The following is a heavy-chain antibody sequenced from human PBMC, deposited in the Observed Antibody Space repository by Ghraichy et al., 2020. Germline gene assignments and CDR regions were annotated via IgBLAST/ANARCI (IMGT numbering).Heavy chain of an antibody. V-gene: IGHV3-30*18. CDR2: ISYDGSNK. CDR3: AKDSPLSGTYVFWYFAL. CDR1: GFTFSTYG. J-gene: IGHJ2*01. Sequence: GGSLRLSCAASGFTFSTYGMHWVRQAPGKGLEWVAVISYDGSNKYYADSVKGRFTISRDNSKNTLYLQMNSLRPEDTAVYYCAKDSPLSGTYVFWYFALWGRGTLVTVSS. D-gene: IGHD1-26*01.